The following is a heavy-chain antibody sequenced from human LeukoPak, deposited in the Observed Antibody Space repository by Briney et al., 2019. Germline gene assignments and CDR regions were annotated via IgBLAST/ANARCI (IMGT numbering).Heavy chain of an antibody. D-gene: IGHD5-18*01. J-gene: IGHJ4*02. CDR1: GYTLTSNS. CDR2: ISGYNGHV. V-gene: IGHV1-18*01. CDR3: ARDTDTAMAPFDY. Sequence: GASVKVSCKASGYTLTSNSITWVRQAPGQGLEWMGWISGYNGHVNYAQGLQGRVTMTTDTSTSTAYMELRSLRSDDTAVYYCARDTDTAMAPFDYWGQGTLVTVSS.